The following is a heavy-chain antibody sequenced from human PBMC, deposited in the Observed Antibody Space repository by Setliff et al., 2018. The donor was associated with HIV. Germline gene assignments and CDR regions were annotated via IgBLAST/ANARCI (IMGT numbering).Heavy chain of an antibody. CDR3: ARVQMAYAAFDV. D-gene: IGHD4-17*01. Sequence: SETLSLTCTVSGGSISFGCYYWSWIRQPAGKGLEWIGHIFTSGSTNYNPSLKSRVTISVDTSKNLFSLKLSSVTAADTGVYYCARVQMAYAAFDVWGQGTMVTVSS. CDR1: GGSISFGCYY. J-gene: IGHJ3*01. V-gene: IGHV4-61*09. CDR2: IFTSGST.